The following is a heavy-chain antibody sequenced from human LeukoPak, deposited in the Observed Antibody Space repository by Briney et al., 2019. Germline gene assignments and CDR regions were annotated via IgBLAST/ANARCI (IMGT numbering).Heavy chain of an antibody. CDR3: AREGSGYYIDH. J-gene: IGHJ4*02. D-gene: IGHD3-22*01. CDR2: IKQGGSEK. V-gene: IGHV3-7*01. Sequence: GGSLRISCAASGFTFSSYWMSWVRQAPGKGLEWVANIKQGGSEKYYVDSVKGRFTISRDNAKNSLYLQMNSLRAEDTAVYFCAREGSGYYIDHWGQGTLVTVSS. CDR1: GFTFSSYW.